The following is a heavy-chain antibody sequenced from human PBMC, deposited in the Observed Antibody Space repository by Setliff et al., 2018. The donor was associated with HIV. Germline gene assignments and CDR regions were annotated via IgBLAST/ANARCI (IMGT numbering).Heavy chain of an antibody. D-gene: IGHD3-16*02. Sequence: ASVKVSCKVFGSTLAASSIHWVRQAPGKGLEWMGGFDPEDGERINAEKFQGRVTMTADTSTDTAYMALSSLTSEDMAVYYCATDPGRRITFGGVIVNPDYWGQGTLVTVSS. CDR2: FDPEDGER. CDR3: ATDPGRRITFGGVIVNPDY. V-gene: IGHV1-24*01. J-gene: IGHJ4*02. CDR1: GSTLAASS.